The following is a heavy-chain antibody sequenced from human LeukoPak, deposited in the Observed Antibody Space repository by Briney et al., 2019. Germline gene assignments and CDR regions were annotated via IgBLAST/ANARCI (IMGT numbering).Heavy chain of an antibody. V-gene: IGHV3-11*01. CDR3: ARDRPKSYYDILTGYYVHEYYYYGMDV. Sequence: GGSLRLSCAASGFTFSDYYMSWIRQAPGKGLEWVSYISSSGRTIYYADSVKGRFTISRDNAKNSLYLQMNSLRAEDTAVYYCARDRPKSYYDILTGYYVHEYYYYGMDVWGQGTTVTVSS. J-gene: IGHJ6*02. D-gene: IGHD3-9*01. CDR1: GFTFSDYY. CDR2: ISSSGRTI.